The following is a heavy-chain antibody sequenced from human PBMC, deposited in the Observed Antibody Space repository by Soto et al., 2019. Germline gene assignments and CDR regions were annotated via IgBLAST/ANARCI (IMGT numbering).Heavy chain of an antibody. J-gene: IGHJ5*02. D-gene: IGHD6-13*01. Sequence: SETLSLTCTVSGGSISSSSYYWGWIRQPPGKGLEWIGSIYYSGSTYYNPSLKSRVTISVDTSKNQFSLKLSSVTAADTAVYYCARGIAAAGNNWFDPWGQGTLVTVS. CDR3: ARGIAAAGNNWFDP. CDR2: IYYSGST. CDR1: GGSISSSSYY. V-gene: IGHV4-39*01.